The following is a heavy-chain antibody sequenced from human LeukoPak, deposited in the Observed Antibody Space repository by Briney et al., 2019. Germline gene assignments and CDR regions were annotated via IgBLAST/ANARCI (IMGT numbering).Heavy chain of an antibody. V-gene: IGHV3-15*01. CDR2: TTSKTDGGKT. CDR3: TIGPLDY. J-gene: IGHJ4*02. CDR1: GFTFSNAW. Sequence: PGGSLRLSCAASGFTFSNAWMSWVRQAPGKGLEWVGRTTSKTDGGKTDYAAPAKGRFTISRDDPKNNLYLQMNSLKTEDTAVYYCTIGPLDYWGQGALVTVSS.